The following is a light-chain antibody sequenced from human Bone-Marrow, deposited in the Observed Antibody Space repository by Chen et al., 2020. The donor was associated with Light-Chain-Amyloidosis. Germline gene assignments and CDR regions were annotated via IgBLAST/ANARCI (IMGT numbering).Light chain of an antibody. J-gene: IGLJ3*02. V-gene: IGLV6-57*01. Sequence: NFMLTQPHSGSESPGKTVIISCTRSSGSIATNYVQWYQQRPGSSPTTVIYEDDQRPSGVPSRFSGSIDRSSKSASHTISGLKTEDEADYYCQSYQGSSQGVFGGGTKLTVL. CDR1: SGSIATNY. CDR3: QSYQGSSQGV. CDR2: EDD.